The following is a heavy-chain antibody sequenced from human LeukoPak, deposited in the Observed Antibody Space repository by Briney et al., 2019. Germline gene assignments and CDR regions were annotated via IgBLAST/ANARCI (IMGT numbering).Heavy chain of an antibody. CDR1: GFTFRSYA. J-gene: IGHJ6*02. Sequence: GGSLRLSCAASGFTFRSYAMHWVRQAPGKGLEWVAVISYDGSNKHYADSVEGRFTISRDNSKNTLDLQMISLRAEDTAVYHCARRATLTYYAMDVWGQGTTVTVSS. V-gene: IGHV3-30-3*01. CDR3: ARRATLTYYAMDV. D-gene: IGHD1-26*01. CDR2: ISYDGSNK.